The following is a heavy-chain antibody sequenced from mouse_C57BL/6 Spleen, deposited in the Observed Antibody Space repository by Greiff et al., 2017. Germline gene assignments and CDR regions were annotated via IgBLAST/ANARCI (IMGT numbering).Heavy chain of an antibody. J-gene: IGHJ3*01. CDR2: IYPGSGST. D-gene: IGHD1-1*01. CDR1: GYTFTSYW. CDR3: ARDYYGSSWFAY. V-gene: IGHV1-55*01. Sequence: VQLKQPGAELVKPGASVKMSCKASGYTFTSYWITWVKQRPGQGLEWIGDIYPGSGSTNYNEKFKSKATLTVDTSSSTAYMQLSSLTSEDSAVYYCARDYYGSSWFAYWGQGTLVTVSA.